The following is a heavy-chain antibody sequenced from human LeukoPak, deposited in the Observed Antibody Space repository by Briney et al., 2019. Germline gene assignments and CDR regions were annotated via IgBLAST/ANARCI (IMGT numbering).Heavy chain of an antibody. CDR2: IYCSGTT. J-gene: IGHJ5*02. V-gene: IGHV4-59*02. CDR1: GASVSISD. CDR3: ARGQPQRYNSDWYVNWCDP. Sequence: PSETRSLTCIVSGASVSISDWSWIRQPPGKGLEWIGYIYCSGTTKYNPSLRSRVTISIDTSKNQFSLKVNSVTAADTAVYYCARGQPQRYNSDWYVNWCDPWGQGPLVSVSS. D-gene: IGHD6-19*01.